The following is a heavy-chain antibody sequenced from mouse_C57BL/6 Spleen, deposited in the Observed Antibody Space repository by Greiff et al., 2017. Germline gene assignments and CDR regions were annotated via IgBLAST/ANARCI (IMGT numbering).Heavy chain of an antibody. Sequence: VQRVQSGPGLVAPSQSLSITCTASGFSLTSYGVSWVRQPPGKGLEWLGVIWGDGSKNYHSALISRLSISKDNSKSQVFLTLNSLHTDDTATYYGAKQPPLLSYAMDYWGQGTSVTVSS. CDR1: GFSLTSYG. D-gene: IGHD6-1*01. V-gene: IGHV2-3*01. CDR3: AKQPPLLSYAMDY. CDR2: IWGDGSK. J-gene: IGHJ4*01.